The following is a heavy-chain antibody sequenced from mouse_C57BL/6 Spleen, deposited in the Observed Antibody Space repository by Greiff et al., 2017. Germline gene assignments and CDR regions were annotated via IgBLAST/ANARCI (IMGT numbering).Heavy chain of an antibody. Sequence: QVQLQQSGAELVRPGASVTLSCKASGYTFTDYEMHWVKQTPVHGLEWIGAIDPETGGTAYNQKFKGKAILTADKSSSTAYMELRSLTSEDSAVYYCTRGGTARVPHWGQGTTLTVSS. J-gene: IGHJ2*01. CDR2: IDPETGGT. CDR1: GYTFTDYE. D-gene: IGHD3-2*01. CDR3: TRGGTARVPH. V-gene: IGHV1-15*01.